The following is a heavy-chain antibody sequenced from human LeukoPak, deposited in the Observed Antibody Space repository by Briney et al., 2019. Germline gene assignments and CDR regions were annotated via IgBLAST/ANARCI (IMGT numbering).Heavy chain of an antibody. CDR1: GFTFSSYS. V-gene: IGHV3-21*01. J-gene: IGHJ6*02. Sequence: GGSLRLSCAASGFTFSSYSINWVRQAPGKGLEWVSSISSSSYIYYADSLKGRFTISRDNAKNSLYLQMNSLRAEDTAVYYCARVHGGYYNRGMDVWGQGTTVTVSS. CDR2: ISSSSYI. CDR3: ARVHGGYYNRGMDV. D-gene: IGHD4-23*01.